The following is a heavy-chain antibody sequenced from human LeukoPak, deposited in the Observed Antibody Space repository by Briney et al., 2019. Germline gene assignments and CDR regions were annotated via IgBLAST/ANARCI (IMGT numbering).Heavy chain of an antibody. D-gene: IGHD2-2*01. CDR2: IIPIFGTA. J-gene: IGHJ4*02. CDR3: ASQLDRLGYCSSTSCHRISGFDY. Sequence: GASVKVSCKASGGTFSSYAISWVRQAPGQGLEWMGGIIPIFGTANYAQKFQGRVTIPADESTSTAYMELSSLRSADTAVYYCASQLDRLGYCSSTSCHRISGFDYWGQGTLVTVSS. V-gene: IGHV1-69*01. CDR1: GGTFSSYA.